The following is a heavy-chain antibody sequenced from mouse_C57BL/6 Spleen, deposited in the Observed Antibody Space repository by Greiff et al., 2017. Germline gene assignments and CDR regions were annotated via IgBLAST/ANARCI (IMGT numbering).Heavy chain of an antibody. J-gene: IGHJ2*01. CDR2: INPSNGGT. D-gene: IGHD2-2*01. CDR1: GYTFTSYW. Sequence: QVHVKQPGTQLVKPGASVKLSCKASGYTFTSYWMHWVKQRPGQGLEWIGNINPSNGGTNYNEKFKSKATLTVDKSSSTAYMQLSSLTSEDSAVYYCARGLPYYFDYWGQGTTLTVSS. V-gene: IGHV1-53*01. CDR3: ARGLPYYFDY.